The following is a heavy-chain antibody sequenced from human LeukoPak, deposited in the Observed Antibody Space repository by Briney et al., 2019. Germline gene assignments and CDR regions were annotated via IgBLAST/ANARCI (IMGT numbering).Heavy chain of an antibody. CDR3: ARDMSGSSEWFGEPYLSAPDY. CDR2: ISSSGSTI. CDR1: GFTFSDYY. D-gene: IGHD3-10*01. V-gene: IGHV3-11*04. Sequence: GGSLRLSCAASGFTFSDYYMSWIRQAPGKGLEWVSYISSSGSTIYYADSVKGRFTISRANAKNSLYLQMNSLRAEDTAVYYCARDMSGSSEWFGEPYLSAPDYWGQGTLVTVSS. J-gene: IGHJ4*02.